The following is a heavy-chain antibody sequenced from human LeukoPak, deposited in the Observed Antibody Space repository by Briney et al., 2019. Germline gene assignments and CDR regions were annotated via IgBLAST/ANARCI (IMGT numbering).Heavy chain of an antibody. D-gene: IGHD3-22*01. V-gene: IGHV3-23*01. Sequence: GTLRLFCAAPGFTFSSYGISLVRQAPGKGLEWVSAISGSGGSTYYADSVKGRFTISRDNSKNTLYLQMNSLRAEDTAVYYCAKVGRSVVVIDYWGQGTLVTVSS. CDR1: GFTFSSYG. J-gene: IGHJ4*02. CDR3: AKVGRSVVVIDY. CDR2: ISGSGGST.